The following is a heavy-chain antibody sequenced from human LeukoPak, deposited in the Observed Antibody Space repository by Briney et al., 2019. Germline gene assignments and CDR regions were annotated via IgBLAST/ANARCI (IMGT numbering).Heavy chain of an antibody. CDR1: GFTFSSYA. CDR3: ARKPSSSWFNWFDL. CDR2: ISYDGSNK. Sequence: PGGSLRLSCAASGFTFSSYAMHWVRQAPGKGLEWVAVISYDGSNKYYADSVKGRFTISRDNSKNTLYLQMNSLRAEDTAVYYCARKPSSSWFNWFDLWGQGTLVTVSS. V-gene: IGHV3-30*04. D-gene: IGHD6-13*01. J-gene: IGHJ5*02.